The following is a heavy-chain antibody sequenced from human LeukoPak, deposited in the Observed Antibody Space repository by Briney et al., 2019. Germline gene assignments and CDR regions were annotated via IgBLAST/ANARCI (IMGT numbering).Heavy chain of an antibody. CDR2: INWNGGST. CDR3: ARETYYYDSSGYYPIDY. D-gene: IGHD3-22*01. Sequence: GGTLRLSCAASGFTFSSYGMRWVRQAPGKGLEWVSGINWNGGSTGYADSVKGRFTISRDNAKNSLYLQMNSLRAEDTALYYCARETYYYDSSGYYPIDYWGQGTLVTVSS. CDR1: GFTFSSYG. V-gene: IGHV3-20*04. J-gene: IGHJ4*02.